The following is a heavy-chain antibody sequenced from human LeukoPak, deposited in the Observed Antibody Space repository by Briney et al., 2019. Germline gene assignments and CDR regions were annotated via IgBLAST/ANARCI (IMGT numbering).Heavy chain of an antibody. V-gene: IGHV4-4*09. Sequence: SETLSLTCTVSGVSVNTYYAGWIRQAPGKGLEFIGFIYNGGNTNYNPSLKSRATISVDTSNNQFSLRLTSVTAADTAMYYCAAGPWELDFWGQGTLVTVSS. D-gene: IGHD1-26*01. CDR2: IYNGGNT. J-gene: IGHJ4*02. CDR1: GVSVNTYY. CDR3: AAGPWELDF.